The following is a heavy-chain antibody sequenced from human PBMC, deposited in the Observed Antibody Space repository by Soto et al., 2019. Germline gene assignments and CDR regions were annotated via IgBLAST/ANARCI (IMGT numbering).Heavy chain of an antibody. J-gene: IGHJ5*02. CDR2: IYYSGST. Sequence: SETLSLTCTFSGGSISSYYWSLIRQPPGKGLEWIGFIYYSGSTNYNPSLKSRVTISVDTSKNQFSLKLSSVTAADTAVYYCARDYSGYDHGGYNWFDPWGQGTLVTVSS. V-gene: IGHV4-59*01. D-gene: IGHD5-12*01. CDR1: GGSISSYY. CDR3: ARDYSGYDHGGYNWFDP.